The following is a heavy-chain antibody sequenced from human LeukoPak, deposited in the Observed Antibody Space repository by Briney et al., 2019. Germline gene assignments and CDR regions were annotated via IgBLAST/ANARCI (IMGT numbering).Heavy chain of an antibody. Sequence: GGSLRLSCAASGFTVSSNYMSWVRQAPGKGLEWVSVIYSGGSTYYADSVKGRFTISRDNSKNTLYLQMNSLRAEDTAVYYCATESMTTVTKRAFDIWGQGTMVTVSS. J-gene: IGHJ3*02. CDR3: ATESMTTVTKRAFDI. D-gene: IGHD4-17*01. CDR2: IYSGGST. V-gene: IGHV3-53*01. CDR1: GFTVSSNY.